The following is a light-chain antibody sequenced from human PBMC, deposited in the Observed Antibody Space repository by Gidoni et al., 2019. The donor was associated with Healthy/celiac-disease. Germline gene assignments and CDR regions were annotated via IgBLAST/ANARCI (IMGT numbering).Light chain of an antibody. V-gene: IGLV3-19*01. CDR1: SLRSYY. Sequence: SSELTHDPAVSVALGQPVRITCQGDSLRSYYASWYQQKPGQAPVLVIYGKNNRPSGIPDRFSGSSSGNTASLTITGAQAEDEADYYCNSRDSSGNPRGVVFGGGTKLTVL. J-gene: IGLJ2*01. CDR3: NSRDSSGNPRGVV. CDR2: GKN.